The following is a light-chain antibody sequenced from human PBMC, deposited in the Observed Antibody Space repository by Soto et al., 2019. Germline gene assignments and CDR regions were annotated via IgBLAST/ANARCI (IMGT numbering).Light chain of an antibody. V-gene: IGKV1-33*01. CDR3: QHYDHLPPLS. J-gene: IGKJ4*01. Sequence: DIQMTQSPSSLSASVGDRVTITCQASQDIRNYLNWYQQKPGKAPNLLIYDASNLRAGVPSRFSGRGSGTEFTFTISSLQPEDIATYYCQHYDHLPPLSFGGGTKVEIK. CDR2: DAS. CDR1: QDIRNY.